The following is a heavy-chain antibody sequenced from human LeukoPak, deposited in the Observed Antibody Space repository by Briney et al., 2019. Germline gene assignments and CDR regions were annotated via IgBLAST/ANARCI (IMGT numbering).Heavy chain of an antibody. CDR2: ISSRGSTI. D-gene: IGHD1-26*01. Sequence: QSGGSLRLSCAASGFTFSSYEVNWVRQPPGKGLEWISYISSRGSTIYYADSVKGRFTISRDNAKNSLYLQMNSLRAEDTAVYYCASGAYRDYFDYWGQGTLVTVSS. V-gene: IGHV3-48*03. CDR1: GFTFSSYE. CDR3: ASGAYRDYFDY. J-gene: IGHJ4*02.